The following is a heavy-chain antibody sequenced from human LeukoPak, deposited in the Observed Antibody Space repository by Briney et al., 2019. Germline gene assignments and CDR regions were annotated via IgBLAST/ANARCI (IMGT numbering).Heavy chain of an antibody. CDR1: GGTFSSYA. V-gene: IGHV1-69*13. J-gene: IGHJ4*02. CDR2: IIPIFGTA. D-gene: IGHD6-13*01. CDR3: ASGGNQQLEHGY. Sequence: ASVKVSCKASGGTFSSYAISWVRQAPGQGLEWMGGIIPIFGTANYAQKLQGRVTITADESTSTAYMELSSLRSEDTAVYYCASGGNQQLEHGYWGQGTLVTVSS.